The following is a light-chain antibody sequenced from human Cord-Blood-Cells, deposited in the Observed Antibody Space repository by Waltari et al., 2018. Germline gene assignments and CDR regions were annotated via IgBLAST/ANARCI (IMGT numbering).Light chain of an antibody. CDR3: CSYAGSYTPWV. CDR1: SSDVGGYNY. V-gene: IGLV2-11*01. Sequence: QSALTQPRSVSGSPGQSVTISCTGTSSDVGGYNYVSWYQQHPGKAPKLMMYDVSKRPSGVPDRFSGSKSGHTSSLPSSGLQAEDEADYYCCSYAGSYTPWVFGGGTKLTVL. J-gene: IGLJ3*02. CDR2: DVS.